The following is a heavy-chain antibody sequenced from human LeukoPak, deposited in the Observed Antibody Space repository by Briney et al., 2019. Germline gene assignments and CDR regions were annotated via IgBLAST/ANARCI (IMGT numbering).Heavy chain of an antibody. CDR3: ARGLRFGAKKRGPSNHGYYYYMDV. Sequence: PSATLSLTCTVSGYSISSGYYWSWIRQPPGKGLEWIGEINHSGSTNYNPSLKSRVTISVDTSKNQFSLKLSSVTAADTAVYYCARGLRFGAKKRGPSNHGYYYYMDVWGKGTTVTVSS. D-gene: IGHD3-10*01. J-gene: IGHJ6*03. CDR2: INHSGST. V-gene: IGHV4-38-2*02. CDR1: GYSISSGYY.